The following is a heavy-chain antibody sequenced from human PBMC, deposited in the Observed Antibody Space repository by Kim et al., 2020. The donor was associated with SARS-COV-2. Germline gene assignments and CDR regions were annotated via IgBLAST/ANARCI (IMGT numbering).Heavy chain of an antibody. CDR2: ISYDGSNK. D-gene: IGHD3-22*01. V-gene: IGHV3-30-3*01. Sequence: GGSLRLSCAASGFTFSSYAMHWVRQAPGKGLEWVAVISYDGSNKYYADSVKGRFTISRDNSKNTLYLQMNSLRAEDTAVYYCARDYYDVLPTYNWFDPWGQGTLVTVSS. CDR1: GFTFSSYA. CDR3: ARDYYDVLPTYNWFDP. J-gene: IGHJ5*02.